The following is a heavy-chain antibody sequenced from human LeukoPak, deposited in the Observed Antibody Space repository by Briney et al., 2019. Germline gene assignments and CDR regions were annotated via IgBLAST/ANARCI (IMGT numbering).Heavy chain of an antibody. CDR3: ARARGYSGSYQSTRPFDY. J-gene: IGHJ4*02. Sequence: GGSLRLSCAASGFTFSSYWMHWVRQAPGKGLVWVSRINSDGSSTSYADSVKGRFTISRDNAKNTLYLQMNSLRAEDTAVYYCARARGYSGSYQSTRPFDYWGQGTLVTVSS. V-gene: IGHV3-74*01. CDR1: GFTFSSYW. D-gene: IGHD1-26*01. CDR2: INSDGSST.